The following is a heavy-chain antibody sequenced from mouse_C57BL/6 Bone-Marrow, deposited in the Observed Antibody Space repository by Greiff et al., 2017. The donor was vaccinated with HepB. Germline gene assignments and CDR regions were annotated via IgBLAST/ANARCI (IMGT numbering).Heavy chain of an antibody. CDR2: ISNGGGST. CDR3: AIHVYSFAY. D-gene: IGHD2-1*01. Sequence: EVKLQESGGGLVQPGGSLKLSCAASGFTFSDYYMYWVRQTPEKRLEWVAYISNGGGSTYYPDTVKGRFTISRDNAKNTLYLQMSRLKSEDTAMYYCAIHVYSFAYWGQGTLVTVSA. J-gene: IGHJ3*01. V-gene: IGHV5-12*01. CDR1: GFTFSDYY.